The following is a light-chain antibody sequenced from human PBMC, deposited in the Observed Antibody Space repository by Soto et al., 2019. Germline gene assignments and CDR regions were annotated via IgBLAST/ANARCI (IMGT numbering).Light chain of an antibody. CDR2: LDSDGSH. V-gene: IGLV4-69*01. J-gene: IGLJ2*01. CDR3: QTWGTGIHVV. CDR1: SGHSSYA. Sequence: QSVLTQSPSASASLGASVKLTCTLSSGHSSYAIACHQQQPEKGPRYLMKLDSDGSHTKGDAIPDRFSGSSSGAERYLTISRLQAEDEADYYCQTWGTGIHVVFGGGTQLTVL.